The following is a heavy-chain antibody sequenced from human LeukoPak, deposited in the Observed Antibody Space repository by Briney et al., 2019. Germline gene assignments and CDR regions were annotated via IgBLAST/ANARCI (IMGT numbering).Heavy chain of an antibody. CDR3: ARTANFAAGYYIDY. D-gene: IGHD6-13*01. Sequence: KPGGSLRPSCAASGFTFSSYTMNWVRQAPGKGLEWVSSISGSSRHKYYADSVKGRFTISRDNAKNSLYLQMNSLRAEDTAVYYCARTANFAAGYYIDYWGQGTLVTVSS. J-gene: IGHJ4*02. V-gene: IGHV3-21*01. CDR1: GFTFSSYT. CDR2: ISGSSRHK.